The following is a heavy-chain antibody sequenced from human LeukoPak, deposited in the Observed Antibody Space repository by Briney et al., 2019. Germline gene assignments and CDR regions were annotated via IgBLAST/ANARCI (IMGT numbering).Heavy chain of an antibody. CDR3: ARVGGIGDDY. CDR2: MNPNSGNT. Sequence: ASVKVSCKASGYXXXSYDINWVRQATGXXXEWMGWMNPNSGNTGYAQKFQGRVTMTRNTSISTAYMELSSLRSEDTAVYYCARVGGIGDDYWGQGTLVTVSS. V-gene: IGHV1-8*01. J-gene: IGHJ4*02. CDR1: GYXXXSYD. D-gene: IGHD2-15*01.